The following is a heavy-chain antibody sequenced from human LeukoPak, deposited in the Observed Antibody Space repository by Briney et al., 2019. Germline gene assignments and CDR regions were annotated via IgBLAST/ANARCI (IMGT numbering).Heavy chain of an antibody. Sequence: PGGSLRLSCTASGFNFGDYAMSWVRQAPGKGLEWVGFIRSKPYTRTTEYAASVKGRFTISRDDSKTIAYLQMNSLQTEDTAVYYCASITVTPYGMYVWGQGTTVTVSS. CDR3: ASITVTPYGMYV. V-gene: IGHV3-49*04. CDR2: IRSKPYTRTT. J-gene: IGHJ6*02. D-gene: IGHD3-22*01. CDR1: GFNFGDYA.